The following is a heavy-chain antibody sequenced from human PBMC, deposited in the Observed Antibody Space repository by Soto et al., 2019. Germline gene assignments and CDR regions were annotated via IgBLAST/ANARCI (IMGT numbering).Heavy chain of an antibody. J-gene: IGHJ4*02. CDR2: ISSSGSTI. Sequence: ESGGGLVKPGGSLRLSCAASGFTFSDYYMSWIRQAPGKGLEWVSYISSSGSTIYYADSVKGRFTISRDNAKNSLYLQMNSLRAEDTAVYYCARDEFHGHIAAAAFDYWGQGTLVTVSS. CDR1: GFTFSDYY. V-gene: IGHV3-11*01. D-gene: IGHD6-13*01. CDR3: ARDEFHGHIAAAAFDY.